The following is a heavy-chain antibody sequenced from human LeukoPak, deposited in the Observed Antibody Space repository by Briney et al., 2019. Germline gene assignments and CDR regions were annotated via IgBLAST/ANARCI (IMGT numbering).Heavy chain of an antibody. V-gene: IGHV3-9*01. CDR2: ISWNSGSI. CDR1: GFTFDDYA. CDR3: AKGPWIQLWSDKYYFDY. Sequence: TGGSLRLSCAASGFTFDDYAMHWVRQAPGKGLEWVSGISWNSGSIGYADSVKGRFTISRDNAKNSLYLQMNSLRAEDTALYYCAKGPWIQLWSDKYYFDYWGQGTLVTVSS. J-gene: IGHJ4*02. D-gene: IGHD5-18*01.